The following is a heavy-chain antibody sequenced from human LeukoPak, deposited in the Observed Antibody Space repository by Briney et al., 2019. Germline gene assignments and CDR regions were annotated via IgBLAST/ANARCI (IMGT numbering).Heavy chain of an antibody. D-gene: IGHD2-2*02. J-gene: IGHJ4*02. V-gene: IGHV1-24*01. Sequence: ASVTVSCTVSGYTLTEFSIHWVRQAPGRGLEWVGGFDPVQGKTLYAQKFQGRVTMTEDTSTDTAYMELGGLRSEDTAVYFCATGSAAIVDYLDNWGQGTLVTVSS. CDR1: GYTLTEFS. CDR3: ATGSAAIVDYLDN. CDR2: FDPVQGKT.